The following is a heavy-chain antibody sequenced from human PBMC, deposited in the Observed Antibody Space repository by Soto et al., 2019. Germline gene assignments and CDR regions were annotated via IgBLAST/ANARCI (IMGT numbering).Heavy chain of an antibody. CDR2: IIPIFGTA. CDR3: ARGGIVVVPAAYRPHMDV. V-gene: IGHV1-69*06. D-gene: IGHD2-2*01. J-gene: IGHJ6*02. CDR1: GGTFSSYA. Sequence: SVNVSCKASGGTFSSYAISWVRRAPGQGLEWMGGIIPIFGTANYAQKFQGRVTITADKSTSTAYMELSSLRSEDTAVYYCARGGIVVVPAAYRPHMDVWGQGITVTVS.